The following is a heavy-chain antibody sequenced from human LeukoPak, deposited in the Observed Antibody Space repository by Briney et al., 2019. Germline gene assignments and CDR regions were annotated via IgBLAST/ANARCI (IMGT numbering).Heavy chain of an antibody. CDR2: MHYTGTT. Sequence: GTLRLSCAASGFTFSSYGMSWIRQPPGKGLEWIGSMHYTGTTYYNPSLKSRVTISVDTSKNQFSLKVSSVTAADTAVYYCARTGGSFYFYYYMDVWGKGTTVTVSS. CDR3: ARTGGSFYFYYYMDV. V-gene: IGHV4-38-2*01. D-gene: IGHD1-26*01. CDR1: GFTFSSYG. J-gene: IGHJ6*03.